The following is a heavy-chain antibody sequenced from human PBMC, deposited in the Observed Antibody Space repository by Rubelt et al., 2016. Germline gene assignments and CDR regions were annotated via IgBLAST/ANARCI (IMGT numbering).Heavy chain of an antibody. V-gene: IGHV3-33*01. CDR2: VWYDGSKK. J-gene: IGHJ6*02. CDR3: ARDIAVAGDYYYGMNV. Sequence: GFTFSSYALHWVRQAPGKGLEWVSLVWYDGSKKYYLDSVKGRFTISRDNSKNTLYLQMNSLRAEDTAVYYCARDIAVAGDYYYGMNVWGQGTTVTVSS. D-gene: IGHD6-19*01. CDR1: GFTFSSYA.